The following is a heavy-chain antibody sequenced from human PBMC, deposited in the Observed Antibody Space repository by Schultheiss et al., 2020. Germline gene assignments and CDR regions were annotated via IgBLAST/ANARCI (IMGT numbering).Heavy chain of an antibody. Sequence: GGSLRLSCAASGFTFSSYVMHWVRQAPGKGLEWVPVISYDGSNTYYADSVEGRFTISRDNSKNTLYLQMNSLRAEDTAVYYCAKDPAEYSSSWDPLGYFQHWGQGTLVNVYS. CDR2: ISYDGSNT. D-gene: IGHD6-13*01. V-gene: IGHV3-30*18. CDR1: GFTFSSYV. CDR3: AKDPAEYSSSWDPLGYFQH. J-gene: IGHJ1*01.